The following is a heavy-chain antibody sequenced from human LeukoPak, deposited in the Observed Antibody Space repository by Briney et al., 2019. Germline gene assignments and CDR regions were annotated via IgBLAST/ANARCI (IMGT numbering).Heavy chain of an antibody. CDR3: ARDSRWYYDSSGYYGAFDI. J-gene: IGHJ3*02. Sequence: SVKVSCKASGGTFSSYAISWVRQAPGQGLEWMGGIIPIFGTANYAQKFQGRVTITADESTSTAYMELSSLRSEDTAVYYCARDSRWYYDSSGYYGAFDIWGQGTMVTVSS. V-gene: IGHV1-69*13. D-gene: IGHD3-22*01. CDR1: GGTFSSYA. CDR2: IIPIFGTA.